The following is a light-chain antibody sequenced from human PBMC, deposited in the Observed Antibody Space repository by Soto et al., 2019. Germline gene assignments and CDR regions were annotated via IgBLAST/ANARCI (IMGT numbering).Light chain of an antibody. CDR2: VAS. CDR1: QSVSSSY. J-gene: IGKJ5*01. CDR3: QQRGT. Sequence: EIVLTQSPGTLSLSPGERATLSCRASQSVSSSYLAWYQQKPGQAPRLLISVASNRATGIPARFSGSGSGTDFTLTISSLESEDFAVYYCQQRGTFGQGTRLEI. V-gene: IGKV3-20*01.